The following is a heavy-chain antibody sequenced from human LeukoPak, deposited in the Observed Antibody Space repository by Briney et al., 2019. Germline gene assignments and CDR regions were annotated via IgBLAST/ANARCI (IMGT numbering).Heavy chain of an antibody. CDR1: GFTFSSYS. D-gene: IGHD3-3*01. J-gene: IGHJ4*02. CDR3: ARAITIFGVVFWYFDY. CDR2: ISSSSSYI. Sequence: GGSLRLSCAASGFTFSSYSMNWVRQAPGKGLEWVSSISSSSSYIYYADSVKGRFTISRDNAKNSLYLQMNSLRAEDTAVYYCARAITIFGVVFWYFDYWGQGTLVTVSS. V-gene: IGHV3-21*01.